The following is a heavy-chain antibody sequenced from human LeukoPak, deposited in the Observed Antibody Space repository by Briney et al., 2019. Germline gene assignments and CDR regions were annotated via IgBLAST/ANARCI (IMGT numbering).Heavy chain of an antibody. D-gene: IGHD3-10*01. V-gene: IGHV3-66*01. CDR2: IYSGGST. CDR3: ARGSGSYYQTYYFGY. J-gene: IGHJ4*02. Sequence: QSGGSLRLSCAASGFTVSSNYMSWVRQAPGKGLEWVSVIYSGGSTYYADSVKGRFTISRDNFKNTLYLQMNSLRAEDTAVYYCARGSGSYYQTYYFGYWGQGTLVTVSS. CDR1: GFTVSSNY.